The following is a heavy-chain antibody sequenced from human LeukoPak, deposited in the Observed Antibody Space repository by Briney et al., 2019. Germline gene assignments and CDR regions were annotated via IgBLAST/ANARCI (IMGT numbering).Heavy chain of an antibody. V-gene: IGHV3-53*01. J-gene: IGHJ4*02. Sequence: PGGSLRLSCAASGFTISSNYMTWVRQAPGKEQEWVSLVYPGGSTYYADSVKGRFAISRDNSKNTLFPQMNSLRAEDTAVYYCARAPYGGSYYLFDYWGQGTLVTVSS. D-gene: IGHD1-26*01. CDR1: GFTISSNY. CDR3: ARAPYGGSYYLFDY. CDR2: VYPGGST.